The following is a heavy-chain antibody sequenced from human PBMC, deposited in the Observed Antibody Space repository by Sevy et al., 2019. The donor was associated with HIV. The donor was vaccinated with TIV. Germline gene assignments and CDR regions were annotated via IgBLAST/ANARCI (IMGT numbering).Heavy chain of an antibody. Sequence: GGSLRLSCAASGFTFSDYYMNWVRQAPGKGLEWVSSISGRSSYIHYADSVRGRLTISRENAKNSVYLQMNSLRADDTAVYFCAGDGGCSSTSCLLYFDSWGQGALVTVSS. J-gene: IGHJ4*02. V-gene: IGHV3-21*06. CDR3: AGDGGCSSTSCLLYFDS. D-gene: IGHD2-2*01. CDR1: GFTFSDYY. CDR2: ISGRSSYI.